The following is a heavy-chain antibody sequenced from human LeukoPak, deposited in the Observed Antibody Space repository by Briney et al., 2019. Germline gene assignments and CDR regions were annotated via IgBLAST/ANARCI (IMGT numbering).Heavy chain of an antibody. CDR1: GFTFDDYA. D-gene: IGHD3-22*01. CDR2: ISWDGGST. Sequence: GGSLRLSCAASGFTFDDYAMHWVRQAPGKGLEWVSLISWDGGSTYYADSVKGRFTISRDNSRDTLYLQMNSLRSEDTAVYYCARGRRVTMIVRGWFDPWGQGTLVTVSS. V-gene: IGHV3-43D*03. CDR3: ARGRRVTMIVRGWFDP. J-gene: IGHJ5*02.